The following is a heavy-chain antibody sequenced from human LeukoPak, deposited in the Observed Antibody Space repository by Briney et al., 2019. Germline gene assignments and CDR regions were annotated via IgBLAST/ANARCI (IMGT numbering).Heavy chain of an antibody. Sequence: ASVKVSCKTFGYTFTTYYIHWVRQAPGQGLEWMGVVIPSDGYTAYPQRFQGRVTMTSDTSTKTAYMELSRLSSEDTAVYFCARVYPVSSGWFGYWGQGTLVTVSS. CDR2: VIPSDGYT. V-gene: IGHV1-46*01. CDR3: ARVYPVSSGWFGY. J-gene: IGHJ4*02. D-gene: IGHD6-19*01. CDR1: GYTFTTYY.